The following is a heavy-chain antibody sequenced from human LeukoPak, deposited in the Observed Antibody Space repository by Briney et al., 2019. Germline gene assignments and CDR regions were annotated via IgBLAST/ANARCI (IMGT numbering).Heavy chain of an antibody. CDR1: GYTFTDYY. CDR3: ARSRVLWATFDY. D-gene: IGHD3-10*01. Sequence: GASVKVSCKASGYTFTDYYMHWVRQAPGQGLEWMGWINPNSGGTNYAQKFQGRVTMTRDTSISTAYMELSRLRSDDTAVYYCARSRVLWATFDYWGQGTLVTVSS. J-gene: IGHJ4*02. V-gene: IGHV1-2*02. CDR2: INPNSGGT.